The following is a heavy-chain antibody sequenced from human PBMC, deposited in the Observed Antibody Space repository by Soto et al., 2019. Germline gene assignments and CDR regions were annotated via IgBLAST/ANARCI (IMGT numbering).Heavy chain of an antibody. CDR3: AKDVADGSYLNYYCDY. CDR1: GFTFSSYG. CDR2: ISYDGINK. D-gene: IGHD1-26*01. Sequence: GGSLRLSCTASGFTFSSYGRHWGRQAPGKGLEWVAVISYDGINKYYADSVKGRFTISRDNSKNTLYLQMNSLRAEDTAVYYCAKDVADGSYLNYYCDYWGQGTLVPSPQ. V-gene: IGHV3-30*18. J-gene: IGHJ4*02.